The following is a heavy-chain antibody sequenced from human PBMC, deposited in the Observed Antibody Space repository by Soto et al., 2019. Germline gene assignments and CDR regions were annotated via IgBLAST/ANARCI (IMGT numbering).Heavy chain of an antibody. J-gene: IGHJ4*02. CDR3: AISSVPAALKNSYYDYIWGSPPVDY. CDR1: GGSISSSSYY. V-gene: IGHV4-39*01. Sequence: SETLSLTCTVSGGSISSSSYYWGWIRQPPGKGLEWIGSIYYSGSTYYNPSLKSRVTISVDTSKNQFSLKLSSVTAADTAVYYCAISSVPAALKNSYYDYIWGSPPVDYWGQGTLVTVSS. D-gene: IGHD3-16*01. CDR2: IYYSGST.